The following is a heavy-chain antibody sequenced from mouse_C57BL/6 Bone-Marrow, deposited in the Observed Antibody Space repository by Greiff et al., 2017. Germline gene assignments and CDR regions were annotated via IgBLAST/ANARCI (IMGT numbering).Heavy chain of an antibody. Sequence: QVQLLQPGAELVKPGASVKLSCKASGYTFTSYWMHWVKQRPGQGLEWIGMIHPNSGSTNYNEKFKSKATLTVDKASSTAYMQLSSLTAEDSAVYYCATAARRAWFAYWGQGTLVTVSA. CDR1: GYTFTSYW. CDR2: IHPNSGST. V-gene: IGHV1-64*01. J-gene: IGHJ3*01. CDR3: ATAARRAWFAY.